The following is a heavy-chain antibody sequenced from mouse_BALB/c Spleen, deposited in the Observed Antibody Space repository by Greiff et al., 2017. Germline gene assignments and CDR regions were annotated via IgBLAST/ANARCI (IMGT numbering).Heavy chain of an antibody. CDR2: ISYSGST. CDR1: GDSITSGY. V-gene: IGHV3-8*02. Sequence: VKLKESGPSLVKPSQTLSLTRSVTGDSITSGYWNWIRKFPGNKLEYMGYISYSGSTYYNPSLKSRISITRDTSKNQYYLQLNSVTTEETATYYGTRVAYYGMAYWGQGTSVTVSS. CDR3: TRVAYYGMAY. J-gene: IGHJ4*01.